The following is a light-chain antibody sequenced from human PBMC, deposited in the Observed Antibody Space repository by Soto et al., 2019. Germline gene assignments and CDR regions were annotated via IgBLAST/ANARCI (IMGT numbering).Light chain of an antibody. J-gene: IGKJ4*01. Sequence: EIVMTQSPATLSVSPGEGATLSCRASQSVSSNFAWYQQKPGQAPRLLIYGASTRATGIPARFSGSGSGTEFTLSISSLQSEDVAVYYCQQYQNWPLTFGVGTKVEIK. V-gene: IGKV3-15*01. CDR2: GAS. CDR3: QQYQNWPLT. CDR1: QSVSSN.